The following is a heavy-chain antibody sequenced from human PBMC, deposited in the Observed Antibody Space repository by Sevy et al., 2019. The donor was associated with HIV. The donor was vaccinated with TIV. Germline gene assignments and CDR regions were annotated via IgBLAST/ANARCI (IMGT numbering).Heavy chain of an antibody. V-gene: IGHV3-30*02. J-gene: IGHJ4*02. CDR1: GFIFNSYG. Sequence: GGSLRLSCAASGFIFNSYGMHWVRQAPGKGLEWVAFIRYDGSNKYYADSVTGRFTISRDNSKNTLYLQMNSLRAEDTAVYYCAKESVLCSGGSCYRGIDYWGQGTLVTVSS. D-gene: IGHD2-15*01. CDR3: AKESVLCSGGSCYRGIDY. CDR2: IRYDGSNK.